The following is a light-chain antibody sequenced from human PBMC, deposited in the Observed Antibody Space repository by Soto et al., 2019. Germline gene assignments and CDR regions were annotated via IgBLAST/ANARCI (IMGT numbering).Light chain of an antibody. V-gene: IGKV1-27*01. Sequence: DIQMTQSPSSLSASVGDRVTITCRASQGISSYLAWYQQKPGKVPKLLIYAASTLQSGVPSRFSGSGSGTDFTLTISSLQPECVATYYCQMYYSAPETFGQGTKVEIK. CDR1: QGISSY. J-gene: IGKJ1*01. CDR3: QMYYSAPET. CDR2: AAS.